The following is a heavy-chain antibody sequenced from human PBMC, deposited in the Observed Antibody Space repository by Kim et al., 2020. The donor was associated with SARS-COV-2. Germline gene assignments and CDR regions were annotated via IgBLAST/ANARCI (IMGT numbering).Heavy chain of an antibody. CDR3: AKDGPFSYGHPWGMDV. Sequence: GGSLRLSCAASGFTFSSFGMHWVRQAPGKGLEWVAVISYDGNNKYYADSVKGRFTISRDNSKNTLYVQMSSLTVEDTAVYYCAKDGPFSYGHPWGMDVWGQGTTVTVSS. CDR2: ISYDGNNK. CDR1: GFTFSSFG. D-gene: IGHD5-18*01. V-gene: IGHV3-30*18. J-gene: IGHJ6*02.